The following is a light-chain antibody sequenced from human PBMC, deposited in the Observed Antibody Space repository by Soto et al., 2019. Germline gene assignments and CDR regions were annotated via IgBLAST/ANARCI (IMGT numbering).Light chain of an antibody. CDR3: QKYNNWPKK. J-gene: IGKJ1*01. V-gene: IGKV3-15*01. CDR2: EAL. CDR1: QSVSNN. Sequence: EIVMTQSPATLSVSPVEIATLSCRASQSVSNNYLAWYQQKPGQAPRLLIYEALNRATGIPARFSGGGSGTDFTLTISSLQSEDFAVYYCQKYNNWPKKFGQGTKVDIK.